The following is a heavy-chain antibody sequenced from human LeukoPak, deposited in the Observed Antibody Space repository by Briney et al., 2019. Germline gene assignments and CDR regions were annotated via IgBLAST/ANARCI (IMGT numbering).Heavy chain of an antibody. V-gene: IGHV3-7*03. CDR1: GFTFSSYW. D-gene: IGHD3-10*01. Sequence: GGSLRLSCAASGFTFSSYWMSWVRQAPGKGLEWVANINEDGSGTYYVDTVKGRFTISRDNAKNSLYLQMNSLRAEDTAVYYCARDYFTDYWGQGALVTVSS. CDR3: ARDYFTDY. J-gene: IGHJ4*02. CDR2: INEDGSGT.